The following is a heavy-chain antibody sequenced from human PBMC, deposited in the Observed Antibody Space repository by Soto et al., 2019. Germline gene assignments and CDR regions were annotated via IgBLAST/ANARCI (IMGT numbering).Heavy chain of an antibody. V-gene: IGHV4-61*01. CDR1: GDSVTSDKHY. CDR3: AALKRIVAADY. D-gene: IGHD3-16*02. Sequence: QVQLQESGPGLVKSSETLSLTCTVSGDSVTSDKHYWSWIRQPPGKGLEWIGYIYDSGSTNPSLNSRVTFSVDTSRNQFSVSLTSVTDADTAVYYCAALKRIVAADYWGQGTLAIVSS. J-gene: IGHJ4*02. CDR2: IYDSGST.